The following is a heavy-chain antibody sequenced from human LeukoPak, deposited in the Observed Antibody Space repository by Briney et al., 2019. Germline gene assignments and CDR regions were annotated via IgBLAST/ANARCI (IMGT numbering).Heavy chain of an antibody. CDR2: IKQDGSEK. J-gene: IGHJ4*02. CDR3: VREYCSSPSCYLLEKRVNFDY. Sequence: PGGSLRLSCAAFGFTFSDYWMNWVRQAPGKGLEWVANIKQDGSEKYYVDPVKGRFTISRDNAKNSLFLQMNSLRAEDTAVYYCVREYCSSPSCYLLEKRVNFDYWGQGTLVTVSS. CDR1: GFTFSDYW. D-gene: IGHD2-2*01. V-gene: IGHV3-7*04.